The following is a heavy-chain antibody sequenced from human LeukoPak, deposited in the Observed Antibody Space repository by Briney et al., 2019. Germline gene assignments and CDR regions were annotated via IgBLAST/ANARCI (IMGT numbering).Heavy chain of an antibody. CDR2: ISYDGSNK. Sequence: GRCLRLSCAASGFTFSSYGMHWVRQAPGKGLEWVAVISYDGSNKYYADSVKGRFTISRDNSKNTLYLQMNSLRAEDTAVYYCAKGDYCSGGSCYRNAFDIWGQGTMVTVSS. V-gene: IGHV3-30*18. J-gene: IGHJ3*02. CDR3: AKGDYCSGGSCYRNAFDI. CDR1: GFTFSSYG. D-gene: IGHD2-15*01.